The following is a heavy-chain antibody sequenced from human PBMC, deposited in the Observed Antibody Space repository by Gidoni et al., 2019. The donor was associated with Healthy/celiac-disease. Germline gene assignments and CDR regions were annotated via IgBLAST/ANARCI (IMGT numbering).Heavy chain of an antibody. CDR2: IYNGGST. V-gene: IGHV4-4*07. Sequence: QVQLQESGPGLVKPSETLSLTCTVSGGSISSYYWSWIRHPAGKGPEWMGRIYNGGSTNYNPSPTSRVTMSVDTTKNQFPMKLSSVTAADTAVYYCGRGPSRGYDLDVWGKGTTVTVSS. D-gene: IGHD3-16*01. CDR1: GGSISSYY. J-gene: IGHJ6*04. CDR3: GRGPSRGYDLDV.